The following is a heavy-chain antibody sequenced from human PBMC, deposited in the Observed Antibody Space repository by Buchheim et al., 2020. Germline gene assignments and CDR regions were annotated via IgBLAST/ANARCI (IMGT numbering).Heavy chain of an antibody. V-gene: IGHV3-72*01. CDR3: ASLDYYDSSGYHYGMDV. D-gene: IGHD3-22*01. Sequence: EVQLVESGGGLVQPGGSLRLSCAASGFTFSDHYMDWVRQAPGKGLERVGRTRNKANSYTTEYAASVKGRFTISRDDSKNSLYLQMNSLKTEDTAVYYCASLDYYDSSGYHYGMDVWGQGTT. CDR1: GFTFSDHY. CDR2: TRNKANSYTT. J-gene: IGHJ6*02.